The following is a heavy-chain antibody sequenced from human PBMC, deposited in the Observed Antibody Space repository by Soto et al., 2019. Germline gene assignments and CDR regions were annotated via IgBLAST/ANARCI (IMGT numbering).Heavy chain of an antibody. D-gene: IGHD6-13*01. J-gene: IGHJ3*02. Sequence: GGSLRLSCAASGFTFSSYAMSWVRQAPGKGLEWVSAISGSGGSTYYADSVKGRFTISRDNSKNTLYLQMNSLRAEDTAVYYCAKGPPGSSWYRDAFDIWGQGTMVTVSS. CDR3: AKGPPGSSWYRDAFDI. CDR1: GFTFSSYA. V-gene: IGHV3-23*01. CDR2: ISGSGGST.